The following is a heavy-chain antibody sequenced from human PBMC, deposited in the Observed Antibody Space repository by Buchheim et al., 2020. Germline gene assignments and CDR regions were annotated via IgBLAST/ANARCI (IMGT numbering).Heavy chain of an antibody. Sequence: EVQLVESGGGLVQSGGSLRLSCAASGFTFNRYWMTWVRQAPGRGLEWVANINQDGSEKYYVDSVKGRFTISRDNAKNLLYLQMNSLRAEDTSVYFCAMSRDSWTYFDNWGQGTL. CDR1: GFTFNRYW. CDR3: AMSRDSWTYFDN. D-gene: IGHD6-13*01. CDR2: INQDGSEK. J-gene: IGHJ4*02. V-gene: IGHV3-7*01.